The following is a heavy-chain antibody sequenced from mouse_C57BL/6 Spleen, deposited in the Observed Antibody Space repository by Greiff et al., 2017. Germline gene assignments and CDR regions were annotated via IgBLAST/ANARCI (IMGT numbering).Heavy chain of an antibody. V-gene: IGHV5-9*01. Sequence: EVMLVESGGGLVKPGGSLKLSCAASGFSFSSYTMSWVRQTPEKRLEWVAPISGGGGNTYYPDSVKGRFTICRDKAKNTLYLQMSSLRSEDTAVYSCARSDYYGSSDPFAYWGQGTLVTVSA. CDR3: ARSDYYGSSDPFAY. D-gene: IGHD1-1*01. CDR1: GFSFSSYT. J-gene: IGHJ3*01. CDR2: ISGGGGNT.